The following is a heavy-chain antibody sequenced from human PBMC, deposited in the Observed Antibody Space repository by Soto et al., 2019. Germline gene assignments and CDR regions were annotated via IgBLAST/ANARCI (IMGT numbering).Heavy chain of an antibody. V-gene: IGHV3-7*05. D-gene: IGHD2-2*02. J-gene: IGHJ4*02. CDR1: GFTFSSYW. CDR2: IKQDGSEK. CDR3: ARDNIVVVPAAIHYFDY. Sequence: EVQLVESGGGLVQPGGSLRLSCAASGFTFSSYWMSWVRQAPGKGLESVANIKQDGSEKYYVDSVKGRFTISRDNDKNSLYLQMNSLRADDTAVYYCARDNIVVVPAAIHYFDYWGQGTLVTVSS.